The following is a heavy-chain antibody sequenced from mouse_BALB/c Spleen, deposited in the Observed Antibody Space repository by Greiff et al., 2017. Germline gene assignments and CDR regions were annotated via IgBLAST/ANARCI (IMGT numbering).Heavy chain of an antibody. CDR2: IRNKANGYTT. CDR1: GFTFTDYY. CDR3: ARAHRYDDAEAWFAY. J-gene: IGHJ3*01. V-gene: IGHV7-3*02. Sequence: EVKLVESGGGLVQPGGSLRLSCATSGFTFTDYYMSWVRQPPGKALEWLGFIRNKANGYTTEYSASVKGRFTISRDNSQSILYLQMNTLRAEDSATYYCARAHRYDDAEAWFAYWGQGTLVTVSA. D-gene: IGHD2-14*01.